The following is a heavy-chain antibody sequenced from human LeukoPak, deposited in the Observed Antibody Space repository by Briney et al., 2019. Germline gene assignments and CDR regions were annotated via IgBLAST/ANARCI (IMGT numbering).Heavy chain of an antibody. CDR2: IWSDATNR. CDR3: ARDAQRGFDYSNSLKN. V-gene: IGHV3-33*01. J-gene: IGHJ4*01. CDR1: GFIFSLHG. Sequence: GGSLRLSCSASGFIFSLHGMHWVRQAPGKGLEWVAVIWSDATNRFYADSVKGRFTISRDNSQNTVFLQMNSLRLKDTAIYYCARDAQRGFDYSNSLKNWGQGTLVTVSS. D-gene: IGHD4-11*01.